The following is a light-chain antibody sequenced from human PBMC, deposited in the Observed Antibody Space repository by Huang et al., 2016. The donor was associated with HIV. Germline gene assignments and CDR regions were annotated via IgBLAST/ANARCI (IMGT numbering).Light chain of an antibody. J-gene: IGKJ5*01. CDR3: MQSLQTPGT. V-gene: IGKV2-28*01. CDR1: QSLLHGNGYNY. Sequence: DIVMIQSPLSLSVTPVEAASISCRSSQSLLHGNGYNYLEWYLQKPGHSPQLLIYSGSDRAPGVPARFSASGSGTDFSLTISSVEAEDIGIYYCMQSLQTPGTFGQGTRLDMK. CDR2: SGS.